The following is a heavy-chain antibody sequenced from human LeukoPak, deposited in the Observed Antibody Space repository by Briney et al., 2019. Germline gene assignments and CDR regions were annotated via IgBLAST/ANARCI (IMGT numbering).Heavy chain of an antibody. CDR2: ISGSGGST. Sequence: PGGSLRLSCAASAFTFSSYAMSWVRQAPGKGPEWVSAISGSGGSTYYADSVKGRFTISRDNSKNTLYLQMNSLRAEDTALYYCAKQPHYYYDSSGYLDYWGQGTLVTVSS. CDR1: AFTFSSYA. J-gene: IGHJ4*02. CDR3: AKQPHYYYDSSGYLDY. D-gene: IGHD3-22*01. V-gene: IGHV3-23*01.